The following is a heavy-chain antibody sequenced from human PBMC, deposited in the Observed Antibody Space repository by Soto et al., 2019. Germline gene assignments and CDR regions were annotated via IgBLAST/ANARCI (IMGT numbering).Heavy chain of an antibody. J-gene: IGHJ6*03. CDR2: TYYKSKWYY. V-gene: IGHV6-1*01. Sequence: PSQTLSLTCDISGDSVSSNSAGWNWIRQTPSRSLERLGRTYYKSKWYYTYAASVKSRITVSPDTSKNQFSLQLTSVTPEDTAVYYCARGSWDDVSGHYYMDVWDKGTTVTVSS. CDR3: ARGSWDDVSGHYYMDV. CDR1: GDSVSSNSAG. D-gene: IGHD1-1*01.